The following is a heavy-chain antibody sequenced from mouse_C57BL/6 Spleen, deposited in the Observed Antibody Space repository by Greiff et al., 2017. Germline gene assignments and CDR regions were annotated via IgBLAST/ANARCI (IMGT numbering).Heavy chain of an antibody. CDR1: GYTFTSYG. D-gene: IGHD2-5*01. CDR2: IYPRSGNT. V-gene: IGHV1-81*01. CDR3: ARSNAYYSNFAYFNV. Sequence: QVQLKQSGAELARPGASVKMSCKASGYTFTSYGISWVKQRTGQGLEWIGEIYPRSGNTYYNEKFKGKATLTADKSSSTAYMELSSLTSDDSAFYFCARSNAYYSNFAYFNVWGTGTTFTVSS. J-gene: IGHJ1*03.